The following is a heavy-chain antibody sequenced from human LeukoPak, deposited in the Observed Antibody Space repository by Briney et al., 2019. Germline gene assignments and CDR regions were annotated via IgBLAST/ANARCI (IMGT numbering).Heavy chain of an antibody. CDR2: INEDGSNK. D-gene: IGHD3-9*01. J-gene: IGHJ4*02. Sequence: GGSLRLSCTASGFSSSNHYMRWIRQAPGKGLEWVANINEDGSNKWHLGSVKGRFTVSRDNARNSLYLQMNSLRVEDTAVYYCTRVIVAAPGYFDYFDFWGQGVLVTVSS. V-gene: IGHV3-7*01. CDR3: TRVIVAAPGYFDYFDF. CDR1: GFSSSNHY.